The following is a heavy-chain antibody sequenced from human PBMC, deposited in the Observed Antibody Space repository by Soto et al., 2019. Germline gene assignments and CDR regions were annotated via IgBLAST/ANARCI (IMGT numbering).Heavy chain of an antibody. CDR2: IIPIFGTA. D-gene: IGHD6-6*01. Sequence: SVKVSCKASGGTFSSYAISWVRQAPGQGLEWMGGIIPIFGTANYAQKFQGRVTITADESTSTAYMELSSLRSEDTAVYYCARFMVSSSNNWFDPWGQGTMVTVYS. CDR3: ARFMVSSSNNWFDP. J-gene: IGHJ5*02. CDR1: GGTFSSYA. V-gene: IGHV1-69*13.